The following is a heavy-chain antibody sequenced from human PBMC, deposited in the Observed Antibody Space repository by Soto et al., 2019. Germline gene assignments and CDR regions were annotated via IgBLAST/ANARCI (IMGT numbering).Heavy chain of an antibody. CDR3: TRDLSSVMRVRIRGPYGGLDV. J-gene: IGHJ6*02. CDR2: INSVASYV. Sequence: QLVESGGGLVKPGGSLRVSCAASRFAFSSYSMHCVRQAPLKGLEWVASINSVASYVYYADSVEGRFTISRANAKNSVVLQMNSLSAADTAWYYCTRDLSSVMRVRIRGPYGGLDVWCQGTTVLVS. V-gene: IGHV3-21*01. CDR1: RFAFSSYS. D-gene: IGHD1-1*01.